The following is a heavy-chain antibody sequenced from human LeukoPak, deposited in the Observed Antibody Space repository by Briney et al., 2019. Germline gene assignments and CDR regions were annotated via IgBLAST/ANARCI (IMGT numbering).Heavy chain of an antibody. Sequence: GGSLGLSCAASGFTVSTVYMTWVRQAPGKGLEWVSVIYGGHTAYYADSVKDRFTISRDNPKNTLNLQMNSLRAEDTAVYYCAREIGQLGGAFDIWGQGTMVTVSS. CDR3: AREIGQLGGAFDI. D-gene: IGHD7-27*01. CDR2: IYGGHTA. J-gene: IGHJ3*02. CDR1: GFTVSTVY. V-gene: IGHV3-53*01.